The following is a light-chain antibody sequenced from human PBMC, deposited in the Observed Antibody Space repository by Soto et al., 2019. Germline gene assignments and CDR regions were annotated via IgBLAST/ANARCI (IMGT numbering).Light chain of an antibody. Sequence: EVVMTQSPGTLSVSPGERATLSCRASQSIRRNLAWYQQKPGRAPRLLIYGVSTRATGIPARFSGSGSETDSTLTISSLQSEDFAVYYCQQYNNWPPYTFGQGTKLEI. J-gene: IGKJ2*01. CDR2: GVS. CDR3: QQYNNWPPYT. CDR1: QSIRRN. V-gene: IGKV3-15*01.